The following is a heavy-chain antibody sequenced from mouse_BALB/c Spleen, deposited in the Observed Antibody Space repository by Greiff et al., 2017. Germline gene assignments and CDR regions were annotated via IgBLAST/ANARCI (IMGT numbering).Heavy chain of an antibody. D-gene: IGHD1-1*01. CDR1: GFSLSTSGMG. Sequence: QVTLKESGPGILQPSQTLSLTCSFSGFSLSTSGMGVSWIRQPSGKGLEWLAHIYWDDDKRYNPSLKSRLTISKDTSSNQVFLKITSVDTADTATYYCARSYYGSSYDYAMDYWGQGTSVTVSS. J-gene: IGHJ4*01. V-gene: IGHV8-12*01. CDR2: IYWDDDK. CDR3: ARSYYGSSYDYAMDY.